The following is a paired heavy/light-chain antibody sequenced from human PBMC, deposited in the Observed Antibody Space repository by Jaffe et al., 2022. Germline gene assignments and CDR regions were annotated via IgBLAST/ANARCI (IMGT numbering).Heavy chain of an antibody. CDR2: ISGSGGST. D-gene: IGHD5-18*01. CDR1: GFTFSSYA. J-gene: IGHJ3*02. CDR3: AKYSEIEKLTWIQLWFDDAFDI. V-gene: IGHV3-23*01. Sequence: EVQLLESGGGLVQPGGSLRLSCAASGFTFSSYAMSWVRQAPGKGLEWVSAISGSGGSTYYADSVKGRFTISRDNSKNTLYLQMNSLRAEDTAVYYCAKYSEIEKLTWIQLWFDDAFDIWGQGTMVTVSS.
Light chain of an antibody. J-gene: IGLJ2*01. Sequence: SYELTQPPSVSVSPGQTARITCSGDALPKQYAYWYQQKPGQAPVLVIYKDSERPSGIPERFSGSSSGTTVTLTISGVQAEDEADYYCQSADSSGTVVFGGGTKLTVL. CDR1: ALPKQY. CDR3: QSADSSGTVV. V-gene: IGLV3-25*03. CDR2: KDS.